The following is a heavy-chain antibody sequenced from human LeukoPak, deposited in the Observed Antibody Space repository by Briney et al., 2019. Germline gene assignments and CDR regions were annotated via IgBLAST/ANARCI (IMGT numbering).Heavy chain of an antibody. Sequence: GGSLRLSCAASGFTFSSSDMSWVRQAPGKGLEWVSGISDSGGRTYYTDSVKGRFTISRDNSKNTLYLQMNSLRAEDTAIYYCAKDSTSWAYWGQGTLVTVPS. V-gene: IGHV3-23*01. CDR3: AKDSTSWAY. J-gene: IGHJ4*02. D-gene: IGHD6-13*01. CDR1: GFTFSSSD. CDR2: ISDSGGRT.